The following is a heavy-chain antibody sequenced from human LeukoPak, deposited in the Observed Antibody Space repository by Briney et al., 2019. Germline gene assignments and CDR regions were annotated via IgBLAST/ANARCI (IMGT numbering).Heavy chain of an antibody. Sequence: SETLSLTCTVSGGSISSYYWSWIRQPPGKGLEWIGYIYYSGSTNYNPSLKSRVTISVDTSKNQFSLKLSSVTAADTAVYYCARDRGYSYGYNYGMDVWGQGTTVTVSS. CDR2: IYYSGST. CDR1: GGSISSYY. V-gene: IGHV4-59*01. D-gene: IGHD5-18*01. J-gene: IGHJ6*02. CDR3: ARDRGYSYGYNYGMDV.